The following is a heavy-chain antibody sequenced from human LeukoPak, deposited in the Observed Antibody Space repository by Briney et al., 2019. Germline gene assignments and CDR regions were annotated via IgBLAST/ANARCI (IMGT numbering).Heavy chain of an antibody. Sequence: GGSLRLSCAASGFTFSSYEMNWVRQAPGKGLEWVSYISSSGSTIYYADSVKGRFTISRDNSKNTLYLQMNSLRAEDTAVYYCAKDPQGYYFDYWGQGTLVTVSS. CDR2: ISSSGSTI. CDR1: GFTFSSYE. J-gene: IGHJ4*02. V-gene: IGHV3-48*03. CDR3: AKDPQGYYFDY.